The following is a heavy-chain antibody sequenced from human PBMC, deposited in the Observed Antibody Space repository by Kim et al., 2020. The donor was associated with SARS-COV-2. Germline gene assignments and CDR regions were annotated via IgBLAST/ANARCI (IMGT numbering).Heavy chain of an antibody. D-gene: IGHD2-2*01. Sequence: GGSTYSAESVKGRFTIARDNSKNTGYLQMNSLRAEDTAVYYCAKGHTRLDYWGPGTLVTVSS. V-gene: IGHV3-23*01. CDR2: GGST. J-gene: IGHJ4*02. CDR3: AKGHTRLDY.